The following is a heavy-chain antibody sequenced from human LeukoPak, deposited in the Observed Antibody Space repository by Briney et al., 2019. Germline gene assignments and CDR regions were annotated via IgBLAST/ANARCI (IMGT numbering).Heavy chain of an antibody. J-gene: IGHJ4*02. CDR2: ISWDGNKK. CDR3: AREGGNSTSWGYFDY. CDR1: GFTFRGYT. V-gene: IGHV3-30*04. D-gene: IGHD6-13*01. Sequence: GGSLRLSCGASGFTFRGYTMHWVRQAPGKGLQWMAVISWDGNKKFYADSVEGRFTISRDNSKNTLSSQMNSLRLEDTALYYCAREGGNSTSWGYFDYWGQGTLVTVSS.